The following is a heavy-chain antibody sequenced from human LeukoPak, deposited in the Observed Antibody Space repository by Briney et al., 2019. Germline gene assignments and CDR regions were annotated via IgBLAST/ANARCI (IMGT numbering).Heavy chain of an antibody. CDR3: AIQHGYSYGSRDY. V-gene: IGHV1-69*04. D-gene: IGHD5-18*01. CDR2: IIPILGIA. Sequence: SVKVSCKASGGTFSSDAISWVRQAPGQGLEWMGRIIPILGIANYAQKFQGRVTITADKSTSTAYMELSSLRSEDTAVYYCAIQHGYSYGSRDYWGQGTLVTVSS. J-gene: IGHJ4*02. CDR1: GGTFSSDA.